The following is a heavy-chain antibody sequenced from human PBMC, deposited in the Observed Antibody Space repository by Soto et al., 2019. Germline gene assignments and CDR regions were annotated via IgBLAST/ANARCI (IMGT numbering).Heavy chain of an antibody. CDR1: GFTVSSRF. CDR3: AGYIVEVAARSNNEVFDF. J-gene: IGHJ3*01. D-gene: IGHD2-2*01. V-gene: IGHV3-66*01. Sequence: GGSLRLSCAASGFTVSSRFMSWVRQAPGKGLEWVSVIYCGGSTYYADSVKGRFTISRDDAKNTLYLQMDSLRAEDTAVYYCAGYIVEVAARSNNEVFDFGGKGTMVPV. CDR2: IYCGGST.